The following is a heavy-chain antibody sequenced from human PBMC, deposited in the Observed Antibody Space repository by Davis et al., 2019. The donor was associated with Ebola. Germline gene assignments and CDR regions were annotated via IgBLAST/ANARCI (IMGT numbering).Heavy chain of an antibody. D-gene: IGHD2-15*01. CDR3: ARDPNIVVVVAATPSYGMDV. CDR2: IIPIFGTA. Sequence: SVKVSCKASGGTFSSYAISWVRQAPGQGLEWMGGIIPIFGTANYAQKVQGRVTITADESTSTAYMELSSLRSEDTAVYYCARDPNIVVVVAATPSYGMDVWGQGTTVTVSS. CDR1: GGTFSSYA. V-gene: IGHV1-69*13. J-gene: IGHJ6*02.